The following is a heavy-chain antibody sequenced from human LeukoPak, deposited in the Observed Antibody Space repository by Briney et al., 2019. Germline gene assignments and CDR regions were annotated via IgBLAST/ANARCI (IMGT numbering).Heavy chain of an antibody. CDR3: ARDSGMDV. V-gene: IGHV3-30-3*01. J-gene: IGHJ6*02. CDR1: GFTFSSYA. D-gene: IGHD3-10*01. CDR2: ISYDGSNK. Sequence: GGSLRLSCAASGFTFSSYAMHWVRQAPGKGLEWVAVISYDGSNKYYADSVKGRFTITRDNSKNTLYLQMNSLRAEDTAVYYCARDSGMDVWGQGTTVTVSS.